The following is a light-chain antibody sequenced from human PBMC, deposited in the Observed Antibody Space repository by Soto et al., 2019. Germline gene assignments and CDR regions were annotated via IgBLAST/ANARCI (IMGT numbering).Light chain of an antibody. Sequence: QSVLTQPASVSGSPGQSITISCTGTSSDVGSYHLVSWYQHHPGKAPKLMIYEGSKRPSGVSNRFSGSKSGNTASLTISGLQAEDEADYYCCSHAGSSTFVFGTGTKLTVL. V-gene: IGLV2-23*01. CDR2: EGS. CDR1: SSDVGSYHL. CDR3: CSHAGSSTFV. J-gene: IGLJ1*01.